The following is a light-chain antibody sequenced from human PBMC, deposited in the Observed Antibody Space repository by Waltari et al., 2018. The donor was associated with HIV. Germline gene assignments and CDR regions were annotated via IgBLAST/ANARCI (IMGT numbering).Light chain of an antibody. J-gene: IGKJ1*01. V-gene: IGKV3-15*01. CDR1: KSVSSN. CDR3: QQYNNWPRT. CDR2: DQS. Sequence: EIVMTQSPATLAVSPGERATLSCRASKSVSSNLAWYQQRPGQAPRLLIYDQSNWATGIPSRFSGSGSGTEFTLTVSSLQSEDFAVYSCQQYNNWPRTFGQGTKVEVK.